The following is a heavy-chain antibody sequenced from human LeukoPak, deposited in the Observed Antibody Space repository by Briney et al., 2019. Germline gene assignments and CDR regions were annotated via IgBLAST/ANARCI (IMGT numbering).Heavy chain of an antibody. V-gene: IGHV3-23*01. J-gene: IGHJ4*02. Sequence: PGGSLRLSCAASGFTFSSYAMSWVRQAPGKGLEWVSAISGSGGSTYYADSVKGRFTISRDNSKNTLYLHMNSLRAEDTAVYYCAKTNTYCSGGSCSTVPLGYWGQGTLVTVSS. CDR3: AKTNTYCSGGSCSTVPLGY. CDR1: GFTFSSYA. D-gene: IGHD2-15*01. CDR2: ISGSGGST.